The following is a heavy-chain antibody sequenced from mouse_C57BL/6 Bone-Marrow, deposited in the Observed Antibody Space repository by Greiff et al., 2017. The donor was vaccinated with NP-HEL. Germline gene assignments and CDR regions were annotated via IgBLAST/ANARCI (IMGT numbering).Heavy chain of an antibody. D-gene: IGHD2-12*01. CDR3: ARLRRGGPGYYYAMDY. J-gene: IGHJ4*01. CDR1: GFTFTDYY. Sequence: EVKVVESGGGLVQPGGSLSLSCAASGFTFTDYYMSWVRQPPGKALEWLGFIRNKANGYTTEYSASVKGRFTISRDNSQSILYLQMNALRAEDSATYYCARLRRGGPGYYYAMDYWGQGTSVTVSS. V-gene: IGHV7-3*01. CDR2: IRNKANGYTT.